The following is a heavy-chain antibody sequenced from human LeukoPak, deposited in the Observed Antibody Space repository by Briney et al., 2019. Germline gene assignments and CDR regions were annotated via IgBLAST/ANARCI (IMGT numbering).Heavy chain of an antibody. CDR1: GFTFNKYA. D-gene: IGHD3-10*01. J-gene: IGHJ4*02. Sequence: GGSLRLSCAVSGFTFNKYATNWVRQAPGKGLEWVSSISSGSTYIYYADSVKGRFTISRDNAKNSLYLQMNSLRAEDTAAYYCAREVLMGPRYFDYWGQGTLVTVSS. CDR3: AREVLMGPRYFDY. V-gene: IGHV3-21*01. CDR2: ISSGSTYI.